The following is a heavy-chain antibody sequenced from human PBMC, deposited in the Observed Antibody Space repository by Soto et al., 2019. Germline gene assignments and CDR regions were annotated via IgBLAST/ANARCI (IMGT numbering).Heavy chain of an antibody. Sequence: EVQLVESGGGLVQPGGSLRLSCAASGFTFSNYWMHWVRQAPGKGLVWVSRIKSDGSSTNYADSVKGRFTSSRDNAKNTRYLQLNSLRVEDTAVYYCARGNNGMDVWGQGTTVTVSS. CDR2: IKSDGSST. V-gene: IGHV3-74*01. CDR3: ARGNNGMDV. CDR1: GFTFSNYW. J-gene: IGHJ6*02.